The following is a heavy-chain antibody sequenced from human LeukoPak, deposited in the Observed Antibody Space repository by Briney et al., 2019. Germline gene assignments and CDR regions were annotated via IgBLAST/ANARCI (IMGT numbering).Heavy chain of an antibody. D-gene: IGHD3-22*01. Sequence: SETLSLTCTVSGGSISSYYWSWIRQPPGKGLEWIGYIYHSGSTYYNPSLKSRVTISVDRSKNQFSLKLSSVTAADTAVYYCARVFGRGYYDSSGYYPGGYYYYGMDVWGQGTTVTVSS. CDR1: GGSISSYY. J-gene: IGHJ6*02. CDR3: ARVFGRGYYDSSGYYPGGYYYYGMDV. V-gene: IGHV4-59*12. CDR2: IYHSGST.